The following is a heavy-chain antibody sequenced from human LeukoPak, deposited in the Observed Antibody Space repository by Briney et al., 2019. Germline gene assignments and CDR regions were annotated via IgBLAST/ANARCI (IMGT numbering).Heavy chain of an antibody. V-gene: IGHV4-39*07. CDR1: GGSISSSSYY. Sequence: SETLSLTCTVSGGSISSSSYYWGWVRQPPGRGLEWLGSIYYSGSTCYNPSLKSRVTISVDTSKNQFSLKLSSVTAADTAVYYCARVIYSSGWQPYYYYYYMDVWGKGTTVTVSS. J-gene: IGHJ6*03. CDR3: ARVIYSSGWQPYYYYYYMDV. D-gene: IGHD6-19*01. CDR2: IYYSGST.